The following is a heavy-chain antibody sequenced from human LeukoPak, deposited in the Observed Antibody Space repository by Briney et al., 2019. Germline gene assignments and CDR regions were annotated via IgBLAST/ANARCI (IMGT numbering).Heavy chain of an antibody. Sequence: GGSLKLSCAPSGFTFISYTMTWVRQAPGKGLEWVSSISSSSSYIYYADSVKGRFTISRDNAKNSLYLQMNSLRAEDTAVYYCARDEHYDFWSGYLPDYWGQGTLVTVSS. V-gene: IGHV3-21*01. CDR3: ARDEHYDFWSGYLPDY. J-gene: IGHJ4*02. CDR2: ISSSSSYI. CDR1: GFTFISYT. D-gene: IGHD3-3*01.